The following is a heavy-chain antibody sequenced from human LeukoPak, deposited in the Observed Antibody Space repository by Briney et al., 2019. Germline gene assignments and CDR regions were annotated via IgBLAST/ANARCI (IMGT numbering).Heavy chain of an antibody. D-gene: IGHD3-10*01. J-gene: IGHJ6*02. CDR2: MFYRGST. CDR1: GASVSSGSYS. V-gene: IGHV4-61*01. Sequence: SETLSLTCTVSGASVSSGSYSRNWIRQPPGKGLEWIGYMFYRGSTNYNPSLKSRVTISVDSSKNQFSLNLSSVTAADTAVYYCAREFGGGMDVWGQGTTVTVSS. CDR3: AREFGGGMDV.